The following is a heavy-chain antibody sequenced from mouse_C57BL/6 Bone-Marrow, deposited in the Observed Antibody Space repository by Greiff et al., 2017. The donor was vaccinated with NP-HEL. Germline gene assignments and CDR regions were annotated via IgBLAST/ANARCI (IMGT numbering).Heavy chain of an antibody. CDR1: GYTFTSYW. CDR2: IYPSDSET. V-gene: IGHV1-61*01. J-gene: IGHJ1*03. Sequence: QVHVKQPGAELVRPGSSVKLSCKASGYTFTSYWMDWVKQRPGQGLEWIGNIYPSDSETHYNQKFKDKATLTVDKSSSTAYMQLSSLTSEDSAVYYCARFWYFDVWGTGTTVTVSS. CDR3: ARFWYFDV.